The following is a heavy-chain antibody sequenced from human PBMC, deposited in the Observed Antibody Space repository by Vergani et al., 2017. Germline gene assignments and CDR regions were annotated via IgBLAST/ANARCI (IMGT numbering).Heavy chain of an antibody. CDR3: ARENYGDYVREGQENWFDP. V-gene: IGHV3-21*01. CDR2: ISSSSSYI. D-gene: IGHD4-17*01. J-gene: IGHJ5*02. Sequence: VQLVESGGGVVQPGRSLRLSCAASGFTFSSYGMHWVRQAPGKGLEWVSSISSSSSYIYYADSVKGRFTISRDNAKNSLYLQMNSLRAEDTAVYYCARENYGDYVREGQENWFDPWGQGTLVTVSS. CDR1: GFTFSSYG.